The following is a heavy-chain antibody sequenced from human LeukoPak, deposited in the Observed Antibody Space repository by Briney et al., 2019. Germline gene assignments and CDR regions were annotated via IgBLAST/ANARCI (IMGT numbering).Heavy chain of an antibody. D-gene: IGHD2-2*01. J-gene: IGHJ4*02. Sequence: SQTLSLTCTVSGGSISSGDYYWSWIRQPPGKGLEWIGYIYYSGSTYYNPSLKSRVTISVDTSKNQFSLKLSSVTAADTAVYYCARGQRTAGCSSTSCYSSCFDYWGQGTLVTVSS. V-gene: IGHV4-30-4*01. CDR3: ARGQRTAGCSSTSCYSSCFDY. CDR2: IYYSGST. CDR1: GGSISSGDYY.